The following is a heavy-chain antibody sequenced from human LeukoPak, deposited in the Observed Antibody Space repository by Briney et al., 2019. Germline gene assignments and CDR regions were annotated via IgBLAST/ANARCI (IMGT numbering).Heavy chain of an antibody. Sequence: GGSLRLSCAASGFTFSSYSMNWVRQAPGKGLEWVSHITARGTAMFYADSVKGRFTISRDNAKNSLYLQMNSLRDEDTAVYYCASSGSYRFDYWGQGTLVTVSS. J-gene: IGHJ4*02. D-gene: IGHD1-26*01. CDR1: GFTFSSYS. V-gene: IGHV3-48*02. CDR2: ITARGTAM. CDR3: ASSGSYRFDY.